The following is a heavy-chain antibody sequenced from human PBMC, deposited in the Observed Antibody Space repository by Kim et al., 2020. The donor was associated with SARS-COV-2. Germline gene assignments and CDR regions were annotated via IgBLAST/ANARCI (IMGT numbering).Heavy chain of an antibody. CDR1: GFTFDTYS. Sequence: GGSLRLSCAVSGFTFDTYSMNWVRQAPGKGLEWLSSISSSGDTTHYADSLKGRFTVSRDNAKNSLSLQMTSLRDDDTAVYYCARGPHRDPWVEEGWSYWGQGTPVTVSS. D-gene: IGHD2-15*01. J-gene: IGHJ4*02. V-gene: IGHV3-48*02. CDR2: ISSSGDTT. CDR3: ARGPHRDPWVEEGWSY.